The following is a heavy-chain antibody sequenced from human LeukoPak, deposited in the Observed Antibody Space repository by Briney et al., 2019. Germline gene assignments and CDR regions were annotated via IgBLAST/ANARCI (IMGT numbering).Heavy chain of an antibody. J-gene: IGHJ3*02. CDR3: ARAELGSDDAFDI. CDR1: GGSISSSGYY. D-gene: IGHD7-27*01. V-gene: IGHV4-39*01. CDR2: IYYSGST. Sequence: SETLSLTCTVSGGSISSSGYYWGWIRQPPGKGLEWIASIYYSGSTYYNPSLESRVTISVDTSKNQLFLKLSSLTAADTAVYYCARAELGSDDAFDIWGQGTMVTVSS.